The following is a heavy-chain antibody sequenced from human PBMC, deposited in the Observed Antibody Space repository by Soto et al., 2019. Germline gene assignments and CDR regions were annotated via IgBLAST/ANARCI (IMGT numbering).Heavy chain of an antibody. V-gene: IGHV3-11*05. CDR2: ISSSSSYT. CDR1: GFTFSDYY. Sequence: PGGSLRLSCAASGFTFSDYYMSWIRQAPGKGLEWVSYISSSSSYTNYADSVKGRFTISRDNAKNSLYLQMNSLRAEYTAVYYCARDADILTGSDAFDIWGQGTMVTVSS. D-gene: IGHD3-9*01. J-gene: IGHJ3*02. CDR3: ARDADILTGSDAFDI.